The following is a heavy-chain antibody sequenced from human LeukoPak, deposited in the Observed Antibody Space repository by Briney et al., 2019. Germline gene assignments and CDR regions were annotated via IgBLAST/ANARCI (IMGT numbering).Heavy chain of an antibody. CDR1: GFTVDSNY. D-gene: IGHD3-3*01. Sequence: PGGSLRLSCAASGFTVDSNYMSWVRQAPGKGLEWVSVIYSGGSTKHADSVKGRFTISRDNSKNTLYLRMNSLRAEDTAVYYCARDHFGVVDWGQGTLVTVSS. CDR2: IYSGGST. V-gene: IGHV3-53*01. CDR3: ARDHFGVVD. J-gene: IGHJ4*02.